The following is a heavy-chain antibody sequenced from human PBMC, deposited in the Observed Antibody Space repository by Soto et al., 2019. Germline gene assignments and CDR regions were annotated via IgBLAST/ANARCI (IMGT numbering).Heavy chain of an antibody. CDR2: ILHIGST. J-gene: IGHJ5*02. V-gene: IGHV4-4*02. CDR1: GGSISTTNW. D-gene: IGHD3-22*01. CDR3: ASGFDSDGLYNGGHP. Sequence: VQLQESGPGLVKPSGTLSLTCTVSGGSISTTNWWSWVRQSPGKGLEWIGEILHIGSTNYNPSLKNRGTISIDKSKNQFSLRLSSVTAADTAVYYCASGFDSDGLYNGGHPWGQGTLVSVSS.